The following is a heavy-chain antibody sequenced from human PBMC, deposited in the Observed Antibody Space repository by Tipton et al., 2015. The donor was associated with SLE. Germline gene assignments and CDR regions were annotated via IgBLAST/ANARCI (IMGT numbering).Heavy chain of an antibody. J-gene: IGHJ5*02. CDR3: AAAEITMVRGVAP. CDR2: IYYSGST. Sequence: TLSLTCTVFGGSISSSSYYWGWIRQPPGKGLEWIGSIYYSGSTYYNPSLKSRVTISVDTSKNQFSLKLSSVTAADTAVYYCAAAEITMVRGVAPWGQGTLVTVSS. D-gene: IGHD3-10*01. V-gene: IGHV4-39*01. CDR1: GGSISSSSYY.